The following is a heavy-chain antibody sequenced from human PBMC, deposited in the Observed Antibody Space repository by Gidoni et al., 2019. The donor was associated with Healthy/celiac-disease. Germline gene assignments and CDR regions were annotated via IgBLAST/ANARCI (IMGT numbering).Heavy chain of an antibody. CDR1: GFSLSNAIMG. CDR2: IFSNDEK. CDR3: ARIRYYYDSSGYVDY. V-gene: IGHV2-26*01. Sequence: QLTLKESGPVLVKPTETLTLTCTVAGFSLSNAIMGVSWIRQPPGKALEWLAHIFSNDEKSYSTSLKSRLTISKDTSKSQVVLTMTNVDPVDTATYYCARIRYYYDSSGYVDYWGQGTLVTVSS. D-gene: IGHD3-22*01. J-gene: IGHJ4*02.